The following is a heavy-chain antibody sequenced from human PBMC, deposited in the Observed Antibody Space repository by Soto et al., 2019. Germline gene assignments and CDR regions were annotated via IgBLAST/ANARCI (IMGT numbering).Heavy chain of an antibody. Sequence: GGSLRLSCAASGFTFSSYRMSWVRQAPGKGLEWVANIKQDGSEKHYVDSVKGRFTISRDNAKNSLYLQMSSLRASDTAMYYCARQIYDSDTGPNFQYYFDSWGQGTPVTVSS. J-gene: IGHJ4*02. D-gene: IGHD5-18*01. CDR1: GFTFSSYR. CDR3: ARQIYDSDTGPNFQYYFDS. CDR2: IKQDGSEK. V-gene: IGHV3-7*03.